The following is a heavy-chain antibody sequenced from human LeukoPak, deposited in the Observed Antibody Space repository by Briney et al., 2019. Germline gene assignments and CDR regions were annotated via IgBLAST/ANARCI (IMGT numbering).Heavy chain of an antibody. V-gene: IGHV3-7*01. CDR2: IKQDGSDK. J-gene: IGHJ4*02. Sequence: GGSLRLSCAASGFTFSSYWMSWVRQAPGKGLEWVANIKQDGSDKYYVDSVKGRFTISRDNTKNSLYLQITSVRAEDTAVYYCARRGDYGDYWGQGTLVTVSS. CDR3: ARRGDYGDY. CDR1: GFTFSSYW.